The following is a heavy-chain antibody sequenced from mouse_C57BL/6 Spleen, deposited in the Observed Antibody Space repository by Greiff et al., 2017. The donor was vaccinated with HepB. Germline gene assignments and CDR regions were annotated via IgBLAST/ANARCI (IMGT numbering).Heavy chain of an antibody. Sequence: VKVVESGPELVKPGASVKISCKASGYAFSCSWMNWVQQRPGKGLEWIGRIYPGDGDTNYNGKFKGKARLTADKSSSTAYMQLSSLTSEDSAVYVCARNGEEDFDDGGKGTTRTVSS. J-gene: IGHJ2*01. CDR1: GYAFSCSW. V-gene: IGHV1-82*01. CDR2: IYPGDGDT. CDR3: ARNGEEDFDD.